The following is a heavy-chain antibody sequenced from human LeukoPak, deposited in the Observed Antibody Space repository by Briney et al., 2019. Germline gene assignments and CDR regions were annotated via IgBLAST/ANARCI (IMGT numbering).Heavy chain of an antibody. J-gene: IGHJ4*02. CDR2: IYFSGSS. CDR1: GGSIKNYY. V-gene: IGHV4-59*08. Sequence: SETLSLTCTISGGSIKNYYWSWIRQSPGKGLEWIGYIYFSGSSNYNPSLKSRVTMSVDTSKNQFSLNLNSVTAADTAVYYCARHVRSGYNLLDYWGQGTLVTVSS. D-gene: IGHD5-24*01. CDR3: ARHVRSGYNLLDY.